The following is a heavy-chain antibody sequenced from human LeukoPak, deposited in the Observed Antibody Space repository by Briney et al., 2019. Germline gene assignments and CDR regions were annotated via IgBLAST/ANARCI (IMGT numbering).Heavy chain of an antibody. V-gene: IGHV3-74*01. CDR1: GFTFSTSW. Sequence: GGSLRLSCATSGFTFSTSWMHWVRQAPGKGLVWVSRISSDGSTTTYADSVKGRFTISRDNAKNTLYPQMNSLRVEDTAVYYCVRVRSSSWYEYWGQGALVTVSS. CDR2: ISSDGSTT. CDR3: VRVRSSSWYEY. D-gene: IGHD6-13*01. J-gene: IGHJ4*02.